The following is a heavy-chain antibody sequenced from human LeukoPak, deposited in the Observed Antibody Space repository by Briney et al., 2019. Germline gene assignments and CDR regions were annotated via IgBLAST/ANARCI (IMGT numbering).Heavy chain of an antibody. Sequence: GGSLRLSCAASGFTFSSYAMHWVRQAPGKGLEWVAVISYDGSNKYYADSVKGRFTISRDNSKNTLYLQMNSLRAEDTAVYYCARDFGYYDSSGPRRAFDIWGQGTMVTVSS. CDR2: ISYDGSNK. V-gene: IGHV3-30-3*01. CDR3: ARDFGYYDSSGPRRAFDI. D-gene: IGHD3-22*01. J-gene: IGHJ3*02. CDR1: GFTFSSYA.